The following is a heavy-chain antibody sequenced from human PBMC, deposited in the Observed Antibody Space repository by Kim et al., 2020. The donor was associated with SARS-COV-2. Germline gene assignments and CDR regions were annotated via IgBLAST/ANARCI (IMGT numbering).Heavy chain of an antibody. J-gene: IGHJ4*02. D-gene: IGHD2-21*02. V-gene: IGHV1-69*01. CDR3: ARDHGGDCYSWDY. Sequence: YAQKCQGRVTITADAATSTAYMELSSLRSEDTAVYYCARDHGGDCYSWDYWGQGTLVTVSS.